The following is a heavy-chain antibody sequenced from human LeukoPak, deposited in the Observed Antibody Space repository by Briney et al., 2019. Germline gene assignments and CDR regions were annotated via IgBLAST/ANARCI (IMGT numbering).Heavy chain of an antibody. CDR1: GGTFSSYA. CDR2: IIPIFGPA. D-gene: IGHD2-2*01. J-gene: IGHJ6*03. Sequence: SVKVSCKASGGTFSSYAISWVRQAPGQGLEWMGGIIPIFGPANYAQKFQGRVTITTDESTSTAYMELSSLRSEDTAVYYCARDREYCSSTSCSTYYYYYMDVWGKGTTVTVSS. CDR3: ARDREYCSSTSCSTYYYYYMDV. V-gene: IGHV1-69*05.